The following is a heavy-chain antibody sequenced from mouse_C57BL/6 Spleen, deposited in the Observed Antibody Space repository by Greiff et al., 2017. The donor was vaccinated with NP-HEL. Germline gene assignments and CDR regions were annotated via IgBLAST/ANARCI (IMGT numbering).Heavy chain of an antibody. V-gene: IGHV1-80*01. J-gene: IGHJ4*01. CDR1: GYAFSSYW. CDR2: IYPGDGDT. CDR3: ARRGNYGNYYAMDY. D-gene: IGHD2-1*01. Sequence: VQLQQSGAELVKPGASVKISCKASGYAFSSYWMNWVKQRPGKGLEWIGQIYPGDGDTNYNGKFKGKATLTADKSSSTAYMQLSSLTSEDSAVYFCARRGNYGNYYAMDYWGQRTSVTVSS.